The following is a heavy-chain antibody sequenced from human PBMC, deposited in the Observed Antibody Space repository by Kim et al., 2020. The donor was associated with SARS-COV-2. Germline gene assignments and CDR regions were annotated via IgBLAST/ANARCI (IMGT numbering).Heavy chain of an antibody. J-gene: IGHJ4*02. CDR1: GGSFSGYY. Sequence: SETLSLTCAVYGGSFSGYYWSWIRQPPGKGLEWIGEINHSGSTNYNPSLKSRVTISVDTSKNQFSLKLSSVTAADTAVYYCARLDSSSWYGGSRRLGAQILFDYWGQGTLVTVSS. CDR3: ARLDSSSWYGGSRRLGAQILFDY. D-gene: IGHD6-13*01. V-gene: IGHV4-34*01. CDR2: INHSGST.